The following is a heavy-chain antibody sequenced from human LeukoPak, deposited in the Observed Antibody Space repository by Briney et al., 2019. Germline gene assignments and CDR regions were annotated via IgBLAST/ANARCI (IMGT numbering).Heavy chain of an antibody. J-gene: IGHJ4*02. CDR3: ARLYYYDSSGYYYLGYFDY. D-gene: IGHD3-22*01. V-gene: IGHV3-7*01. CDR2: IKQDGSEK. CDR1: GFTFSSYW. Sequence: GGSLRLSCAASGFTFSSYWMSWVRQAPGKGLEWVAKIKQDGSEKYYVDSVKGRFTISRDNAKNSLYLQMNSLRAEDTAVYYCARLYYYDSSGYYYLGYFDYWGQGTLVTVSS.